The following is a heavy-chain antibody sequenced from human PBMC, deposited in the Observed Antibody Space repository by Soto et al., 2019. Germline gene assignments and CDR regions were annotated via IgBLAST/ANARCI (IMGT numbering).Heavy chain of an antibody. J-gene: IGHJ6*02. D-gene: IGHD6-19*01. CDR2: ISGSGGNI. CDR3: AKPASGWYPKLMNGMDV. CDR1: GFTFSSYA. V-gene: IGHV3-23*01. Sequence: GGSLRLSCVVSGFTFSSYAMSWVRQAPGKGLEWVSSISGSGGNIYYADSVKGRFTISRDNSKNRLHLQMNSLRAEDTAVYYCAKPASGWYPKLMNGMDVWGQGTTVTISS.